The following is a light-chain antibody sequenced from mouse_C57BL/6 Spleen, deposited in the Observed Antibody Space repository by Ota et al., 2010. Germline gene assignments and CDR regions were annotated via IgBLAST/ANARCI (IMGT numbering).Light chain of an antibody. CDR1: KSXLHSYGHLL. V-gene: IGKV2-109*01. J-gene: IGKJ5*01. Sequence: VTLVAIYASISCRSSKSXLHSYGHLLFVLVSCRSQASLLQLLIYQMSNLASGVPDRFSGSGSGTDFTLRISRVEAEDVGVYYCAQNLELPLTFGAGTKLELK. CDR2: QMS. CDR3: AQNLELPLT.